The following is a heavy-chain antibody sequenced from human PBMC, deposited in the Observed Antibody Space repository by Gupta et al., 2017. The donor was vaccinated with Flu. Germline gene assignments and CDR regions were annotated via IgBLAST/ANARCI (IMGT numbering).Heavy chain of an antibody. CDR1: RSPFGAYA. D-gene: IGHD2-2*01. CDR2: VSGTSSGT. J-gene: IGHJ5*02. V-gene: IGHV3-23*01. Sequence: EVQLLESGGGSVQPGGSLKPSCEALRSPFGAYAMSWVRQAPGKGLEWISAVSGTSSGTYYADSVRGRFSISRDNSKNTLYLQIDRLRPEDTAVYYCAKFMGGGFCDAFTCYGWFDAWGQGTLVTVSS. CDR3: AKFMGGGFCDAFTCYGWFDA.